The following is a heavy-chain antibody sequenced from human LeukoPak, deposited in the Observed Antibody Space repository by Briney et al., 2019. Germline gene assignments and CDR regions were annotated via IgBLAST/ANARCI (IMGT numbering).Heavy chain of an antibody. Sequence: GESLKISCKGSGYSFTSYWIGWVRQMPGKGLEWMGFIYPGDSDTRYSPSFQGQVTFSADKSITTAYLQWSSLKASDTAMYYCARRSLIGGPAGGGGTWFDPWGQGTLVTVSS. CDR1: GYSFTSYW. CDR3: ARRSLIGGPAGGGGTWFDP. D-gene: IGHD1-26*01. J-gene: IGHJ5*02. V-gene: IGHV5-51*01. CDR2: IYPGDSDT.